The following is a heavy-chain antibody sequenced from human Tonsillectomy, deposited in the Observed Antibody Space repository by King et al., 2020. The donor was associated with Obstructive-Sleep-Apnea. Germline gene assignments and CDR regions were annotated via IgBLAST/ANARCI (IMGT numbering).Heavy chain of an antibody. CDR3: ARDGPRNYGDPSYFDY. CDR1: GFTFSSYA. J-gene: IGHJ4*02. V-gene: IGHV3-30-3*01. CDR2: IAYDGINK. D-gene: IGHD4-17*01. Sequence: GQLVQSGGGVVQPGRSLRLSCAASGFTFSSYAMHWVRQAPGKGLEWVAVIAYDGINKYYADSVKGSFTIPRDNSKNTLYLQRNSLRAEDTAVYYCARDGPRNYGDPSYFDYWGQGTLVTVSS.